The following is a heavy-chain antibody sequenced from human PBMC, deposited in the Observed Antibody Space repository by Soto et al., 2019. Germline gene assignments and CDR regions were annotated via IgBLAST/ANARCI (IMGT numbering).Heavy chain of an antibody. CDR2: ISAYNGNT. Sequence: QVQLVQSGPEVKKPGASVKVSCKASGYTFTGYGIGWVRQAPGQGLEWVGWISAYNGNTNCAQKFQGRVTMTTDTSTSTAYMDLRSLRSDDTAVYYCARGGYYYDSSGYYSDYWGQGTRVTVSS. CDR3: ARGGYYYDSSGYYSDY. D-gene: IGHD3-22*01. CDR1: GYTFTGYG. J-gene: IGHJ4*02. V-gene: IGHV1-18*01.